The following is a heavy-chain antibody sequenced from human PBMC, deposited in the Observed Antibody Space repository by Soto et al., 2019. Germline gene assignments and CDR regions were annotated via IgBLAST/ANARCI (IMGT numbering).Heavy chain of an antibody. CDR3: ARGPFGDAAMVTNYFDY. D-gene: IGHD5-18*01. Sequence: RGLSCAASGFTFSNYSIHWVGEAPGKGLEGVEDLALDGNNKQYADSVKGRLTISRDNSKNTLYLQMHSLSAEDTAVYSSARGPFGDAAMVTNYFDYWGQGTLVTVSS. CDR2: LALDGNNK. J-gene: IGHJ4*02. V-gene: IGHV3-30-3*01. CDR1: GFTFSNYS.